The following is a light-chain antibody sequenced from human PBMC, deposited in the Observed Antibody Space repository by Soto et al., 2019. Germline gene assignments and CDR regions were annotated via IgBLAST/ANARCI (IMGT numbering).Light chain of an antibody. CDR2: EVS. V-gene: IGLV2-14*01. CDR1: SSDVGGYNY. Sequence: QSALTQPASVSGSPGESITISCTGTSSDVGGYNYVSWYQQQSGKAPKLMIHEVSNRPSGVSSRFSGSKSGNTASLTISGLQAEDEADYYCSSYTSSRPYVFGTGNKVTV. CDR3: SSYTSSRPYV. J-gene: IGLJ1*01.